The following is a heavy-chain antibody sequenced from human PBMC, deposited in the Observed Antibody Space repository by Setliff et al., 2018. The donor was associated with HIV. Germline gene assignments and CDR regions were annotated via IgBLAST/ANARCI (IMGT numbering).Heavy chain of an antibody. CDR3: ARGLVRMAPNMDV. CDR2: IFYSWST. V-gene: IGHV4-59*08. Sequence: PSETLSLTCTVSGGSISSYYWNWIRQPPGKGLEWIGYIFYSWSTNYKPSLKSRVTISVDMSKHQFSLRLSSVTAADTAVYYCARGLVRMAPNMDVWGKGTTVTVSS. J-gene: IGHJ6*03. CDR1: GGSISSYY. D-gene: IGHD2-8*01.